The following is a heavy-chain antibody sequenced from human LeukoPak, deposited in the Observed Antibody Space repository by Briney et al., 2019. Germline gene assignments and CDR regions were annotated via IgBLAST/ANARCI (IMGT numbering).Heavy chain of an antibody. Sequence: GGSLRLSCAASGFTFSSYGMHWVRQAPGKGLEWVAVISYDGSNKYYADSVKGRFTISRDNSKNTLYLQMNSLRAEDTAVYYCAKDLAAAGSLDPWGRGTLVTVSS. CDR3: AKDLAAAGSLDP. CDR2: ISYDGSNK. J-gene: IGHJ5*02. CDR1: GFTFSSYG. V-gene: IGHV3-30*18. D-gene: IGHD6-13*01.